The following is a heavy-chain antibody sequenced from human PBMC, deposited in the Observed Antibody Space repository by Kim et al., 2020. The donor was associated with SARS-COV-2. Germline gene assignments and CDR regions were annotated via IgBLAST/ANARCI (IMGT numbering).Heavy chain of an antibody. Sequence: ASVKVSCKASGYIFTSQDMNWVRQAPGQGLEWMGWINTNTGNPTYAQGFTGRFVFSLDTSVSTAYLQIFSLKAEGTAVYYCARDSVAGFIDYWAQGTLVTVSS. CDR2: INTNTGNP. CDR1: GYIFTSQD. D-gene: IGHD6-19*01. V-gene: IGHV7-4-1*01. J-gene: IGHJ4*02. CDR3: ARDSVAGFIDY.